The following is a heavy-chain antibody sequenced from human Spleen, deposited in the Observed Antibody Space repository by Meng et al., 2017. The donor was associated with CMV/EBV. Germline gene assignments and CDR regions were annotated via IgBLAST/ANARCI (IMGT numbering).Heavy chain of an antibody. J-gene: IGHJ4*02. V-gene: IGHV3-30*04. CDR3: ARRGYGGNPFDY. CDR2: ISYDGSNK. CDR1: GFTFSSYA. Sequence: GESLKISCAASGFTFSSYAMHWVRQAPGKGLEWVAVISYDGSNKYYADSVKGRFTISRDNSKNTLYLQMNSLRAEDTAVYYCARRGYGGNPFDYWGQGTLVTVSS. D-gene: IGHD4/OR15-4a*01.